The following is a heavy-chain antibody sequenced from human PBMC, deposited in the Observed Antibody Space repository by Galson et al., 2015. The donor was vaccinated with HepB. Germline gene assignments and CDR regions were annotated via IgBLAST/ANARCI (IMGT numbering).Heavy chain of an antibody. Sequence: SVKVSCKASGYTFTGYYMHWVRQAPGQGLEWMGWINPNSGGTNYAQKFQGRVTMTRDTSISTAYMELSRLRSDDTAVYYCARGGTTYYYGSGSYYNPLDYYYYMDVWGKGTTVTVSS. J-gene: IGHJ6*03. CDR2: INPNSGGT. CDR1: GYTFTGYY. D-gene: IGHD3-10*01. V-gene: IGHV1-2*02. CDR3: ARGGTTYYYGSGSYYNPLDYYYYMDV.